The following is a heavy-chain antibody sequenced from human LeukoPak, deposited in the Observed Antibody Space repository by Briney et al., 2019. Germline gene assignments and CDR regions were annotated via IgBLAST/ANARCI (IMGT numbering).Heavy chain of an antibody. CDR1: GGSISSYY. D-gene: IGHD3-22*01. J-gene: IGHJ4*02. CDR3: ARTHKDNSSGYLFDY. Sequence: SETLSLTCTAPGGSISSYYWSWIRQPPGKGLEWIGYIYYSGSTNYNPSLKSRVTISVDTSKNQFSLKLSSVTAADTAVYYCARTHKDNSSGYLFDYWGQGTLVTVSS. CDR2: IYYSGST. V-gene: IGHV4-59*01.